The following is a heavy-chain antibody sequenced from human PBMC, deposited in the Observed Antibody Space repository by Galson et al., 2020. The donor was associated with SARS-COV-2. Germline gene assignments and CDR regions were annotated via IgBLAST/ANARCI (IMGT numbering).Heavy chain of an antibody. CDR1: GFTITNYW. J-gene: IGHJ3*02. CDR3: ARDDSTVTRLVDAFDI. V-gene: IGHV3-7*04. D-gene: IGHD4-17*01. CDR2: IKQDGSEK. Sequence: LSLTCAASGFTITNYWMSWVRQAPGKGLEWVANIKQDGSEKYYVNSVKGRFTIPRDNAKNSLYLQMNSLTAEDTAVYYCARDDSTVTRLVDAFDIWGRGTVVTVSS.